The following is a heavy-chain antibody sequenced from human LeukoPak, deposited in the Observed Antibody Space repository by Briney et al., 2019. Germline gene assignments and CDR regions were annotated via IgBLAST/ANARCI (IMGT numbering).Heavy chain of an antibody. CDR1: GGSISSYY. CDR2: IYYSGST. Sequence: SETLSLTCTVSGGSISSYYWSWIRQPPGKGLEWIGFIYYSGSTNYNPSLKCRVTISVDTSKNQFSLKLSSVTAADTAVYYCAREVPGDYYDSSGYLPYAFDIWGQGTMVTVSS. D-gene: IGHD3-22*01. J-gene: IGHJ3*02. CDR3: AREVPGDYYDSSGYLPYAFDI. V-gene: IGHV4-59*01.